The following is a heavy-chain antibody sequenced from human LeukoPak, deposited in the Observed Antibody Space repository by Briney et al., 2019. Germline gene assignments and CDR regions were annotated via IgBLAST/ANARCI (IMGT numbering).Heavy chain of an antibody. D-gene: IGHD3-9*01. Sequence: GGSLRLSCAASGFTFSSHSMSWVRQAPGDGLEWVSAISPSGDSTTSRDSVKGQFTISRENSKNRLYLQMNTLTVEDTAIYYCARRLLTGGLTDFFDYWGQGTLVTVSS. CDR3: ARRLLTGGLTDFFDY. CDR2: ISPSGDST. J-gene: IGHJ4*02. CDR1: GFTFSSHS. V-gene: IGHV3-23*01.